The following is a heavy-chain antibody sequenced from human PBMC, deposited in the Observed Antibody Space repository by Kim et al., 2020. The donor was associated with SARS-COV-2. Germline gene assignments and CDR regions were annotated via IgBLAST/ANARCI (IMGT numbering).Heavy chain of an antibody. CDR2: ISWNSGSI. Sequence: GGSLRLSCAASGFTFDDYAMHWVRQAPGKGLEWVSGISWNSGSIGYADSVKGRFTISRDNAKNSLYLQMNSLRAEDTALYYCAKEYSSQVRGTFDYWGQG. V-gene: IGHV3-9*01. CDR3: AKEYSSQVRGTFDY. CDR1: GFTFDDYA. J-gene: IGHJ4*02. D-gene: IGHD6-13*01.